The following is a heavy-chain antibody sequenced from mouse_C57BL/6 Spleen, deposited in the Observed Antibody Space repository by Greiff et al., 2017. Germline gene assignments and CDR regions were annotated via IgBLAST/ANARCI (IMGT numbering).Heavy chain of an antibody. Sequence: EVQLVESGPGLVKPSQSLSLTCSVTGYSITSGYYWNWIRQFPGNKLEWMGYISYDGSNNYNPSLKNRISITRDTSKNQFFLKLNSVTTEDTATYYCARDYGGFDYWGQGTTLTVSS. J-gene: IGHJ2*01. CDR1: GYSITSGYY. CDR3: ARDYGGFDY. CDR2: ISYDGSN. V-gene: IGHV3-6*01. D-gene: IGHD1-1*01.